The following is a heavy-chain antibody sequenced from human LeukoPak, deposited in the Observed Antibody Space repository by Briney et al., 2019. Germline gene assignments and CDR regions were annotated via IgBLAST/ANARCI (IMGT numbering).Heavy chain of an antibody. J-gene: IGHJ5*02. V-gene: IGHV1-18*01. CDR2: ISAYGNT. Sequence: ASVKVSCKASGYTFNNYDIHWVRQAPGQGLEWMGWISAYGNTNSAQKLQGRVTMTTDTSTSTAYMELRSLRSDDTAVYYCARGGGNYDFWSGYLNWFDPWGQGTLVTVSS. CDR3: ARGGGNYDFWSGYLNWFDP. D-gene: IGHD3-3*01. CDR1: GYTFNNYD.